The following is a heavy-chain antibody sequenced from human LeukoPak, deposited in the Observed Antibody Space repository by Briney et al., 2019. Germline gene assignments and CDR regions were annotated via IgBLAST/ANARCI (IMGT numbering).Heavy chain of an antibody. J-gene: IGHJ5*02. Sequence: SETLSLTCTVSGGSISSYYWSWIRQPPGKGLEWTGYIYYSGSTNYNPSLKSRVTISVDTSKNQFSLKLSSVTAADTAVYYCARTIAGGSYRYPYWFDPWGQGTLVTVSS. V-gene: IGHV4-59*01. D-gene: IGHD3-16*02. CDR1: GGSISSYY. CDR2: IYYSGST. CDR3: ARTIAGGSYRYPYWFDP.